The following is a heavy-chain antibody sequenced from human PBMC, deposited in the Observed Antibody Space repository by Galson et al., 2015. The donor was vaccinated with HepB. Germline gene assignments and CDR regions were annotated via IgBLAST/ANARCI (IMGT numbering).Heavy chain of an antibody. CDR3: ARGATVVPTFDF. D-gene: IGHD4-23*01. V-gene: IGHV1-2*02. CDR1: GYTFIGFY. CDR2: INPNSGVT. Sequence: SVKVSCKASGYTFIGFYIHWVRQAPGQGLEWMGWINPNSGVTNYAQKFQGRVTMPRDTSISTAYMELTSLQSDDTAVYYCARGATVVPTFDFWGQGTLVTVSS. J-gene: IGHJ4*02.